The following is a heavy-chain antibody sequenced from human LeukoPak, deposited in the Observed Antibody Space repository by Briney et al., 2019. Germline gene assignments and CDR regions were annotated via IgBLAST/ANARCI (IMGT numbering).Heavy chain of an antibody. D-gene: IGHD3-3*01. CDR3: AKDLMNYDFWSGYQGY. V-gene: IGHV3-23*01. CDR2: ISGSGGNT. Sequence: GGSLRLSCAASGSTFSTYAMSWVRQAPGKGLEWVSAISGSGGNTYYADSVKGRFTISRDNSKNTLYLQMNSLRAEDTAVYYCAKDLMNYDFWSGYQGYWGQGTLVTVSS. J-gene: IGHJ4*02. CDR1: GSTFSTYA.